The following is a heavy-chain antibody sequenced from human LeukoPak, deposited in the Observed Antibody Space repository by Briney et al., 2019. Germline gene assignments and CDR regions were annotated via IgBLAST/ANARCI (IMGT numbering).Heavy chain of an antibody. Sequence: GGSLRLSCAASGFTFSSYGMHWVRQAPGKGLEWVAVISYDGSNKYYADSVKGRFSISRDNSKNTLYLQMNSLRAEDTAVYYCAKDYRYGDSPVTGIDYWGQGTLVTVSS. V-gene: IGHV3-30*18. CDR1: GFTFSSYG. CDR3: AKDYRYGDSPVTGIDY. J-gene: IGHJ4*02. D-gene: IGHD4-17*01. CDR2: ISYDGSNK.